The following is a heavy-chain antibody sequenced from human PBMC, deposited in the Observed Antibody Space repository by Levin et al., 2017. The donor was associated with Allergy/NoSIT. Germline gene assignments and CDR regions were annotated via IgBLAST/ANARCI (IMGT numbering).Heavy chain of an antibody. V-gene: IGHV1-2*02. CDR1: GYTFTGYY. Sequence: ASVKVSCKASGYTFTGYYMHWVRQAPGQGLEGMGWINPNSGGTNYAQKFQGRVTMTRDTSISTAYMELSRLRSDDTAVYYCASKDPGIAAAGDLNKYYYYYGMDVWGQGTTVTVSS. CDR2: INPNSGGT. J-gene: IGHJ6*02. CDR3: ASKDPGIAAAGDLNKYYYYYGMDV. D-gene: IGHD6-13*01.